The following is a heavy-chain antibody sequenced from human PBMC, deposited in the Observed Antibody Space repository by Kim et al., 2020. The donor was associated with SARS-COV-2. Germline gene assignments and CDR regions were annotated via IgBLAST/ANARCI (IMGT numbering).Heavy chain of an antibody. CDR3: ARDLVDYDSSGYSSDAGAFDP. J-gene: IGHJ5*02. CDR1: GYTFTSYG. D-gene: IGHD3-22*01. V-gene: IGHV1-18*01. CDR2: ISAYNGNT. Sequence: ASVKVSCKASGYTFTSYGISWVRQAPGQGLEWMGWISAYNGNTNYAQKLQGRVTMTTDTSTSTAYMELRSLRSDDTAVYYCARDLVDYDSSGYSSDAGAFDPWGQGTLVTVSS.